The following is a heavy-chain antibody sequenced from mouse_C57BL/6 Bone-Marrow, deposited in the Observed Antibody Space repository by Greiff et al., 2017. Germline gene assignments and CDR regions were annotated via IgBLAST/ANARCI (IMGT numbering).Heavy chain of an antibody. CDR3: ARRGYDYDGYYAMDY. V-gene: IGHV1-82*01. J-gene: IGHJ4*01. D-gene: IGHD2-4*01. CDR2: IYPGDGDT. CDR1: GYAFSSSW. Sequence: QVQLQQSGPELVKPGASVKISCKASGYAFSSSWMNWVKQRPGKGLEWIGRIYPGDGDTNYNGKFKGKATLTADKSSSTAYMQLSSLTSEDSAVYFCARRGYDYDGYYAMDYWGQGTSVTVSS.